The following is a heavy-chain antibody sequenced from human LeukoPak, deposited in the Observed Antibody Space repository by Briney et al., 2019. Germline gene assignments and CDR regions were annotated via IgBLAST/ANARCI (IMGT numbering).Heavy chain of an antibody. CDR1: GGSISSYY. CDR2: IYTSGST. CDR3: ARWGYCSGGSCLDAFDI. Sequence: SETLSLACTVSGGSISSYYWSWIRQPAGKGLEWIGRIYTSGSTNYNPSLKSRVTMSVDTSKNQFSLKLSSVTAADTAVYYCARWGYCSGGSCLDAFDIWGQGTMVTVSS. V-gene: IGHV4-4*07. D-gene: IGHD2-15*01. J-gene: IGHJ3*02.